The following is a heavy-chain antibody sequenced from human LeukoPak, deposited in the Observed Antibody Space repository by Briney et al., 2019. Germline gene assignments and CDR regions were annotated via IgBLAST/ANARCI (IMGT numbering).Heavy chain of an antibody. V-gene: IGHV1-2*02. J-gene: IGHJ4*02. CDR2: INPNSGGT. CDR1: GGTFSSHV. D-gene: IGHD6-13*01. Sequence: ASVKVSCKASGGTFSSHVISWVRQAPGQGLEWMGWINPNSGGTNYAQKFQGRVTMTRDTSISTAYMELSRLRSDDTAVYYCARVLAAADWGQGTLVTVSS. CDR3: ARVLAAAD.